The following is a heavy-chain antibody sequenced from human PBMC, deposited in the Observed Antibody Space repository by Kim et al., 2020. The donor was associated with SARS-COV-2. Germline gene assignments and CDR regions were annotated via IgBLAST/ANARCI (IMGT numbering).Heavy chain of an antibody. CDR1: GFLFSTSA. Sequence: GWSLRLSCAASGFLFSTSAIHWVRQASGKGLEWVGRIRSDSNDYATAFGVSVKGRFSMSRDDSKDTAYLKMSSLKIEDTAVYYCATLVRFCSGETCYGADADYHGMDIWGQGTTVTVS. CDR2: IRSDSNDYAT. CDR3: ATLVRFCSGETCYGADADYHGMDI. V-gene: IGHV3-73*01. J-gene: IGHJ6*02. D-gene: IGHD2-15*01.